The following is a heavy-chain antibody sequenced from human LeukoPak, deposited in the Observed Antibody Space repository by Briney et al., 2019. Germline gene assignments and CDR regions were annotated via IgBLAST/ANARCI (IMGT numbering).Heavy chain of an antibody. J-gene: IGHJ4*02. Sequence: KTGGSLRLSCAASGFTFSTYKMNWVRQAPGKGLEWVSYISSGDSTKYYADSVKGRFTISRDNAKNSLYLQMNSLRAEDTAVYYCAREAYYYDSSGYDYVYYFDYWGQGTLVTVSS. CDR3: AREAYYYDSSGYDYVYYFDY. V-gene: IGHV3-48*03. CDR1: GFTFSTYK. CDR2: ISSGDSTK. D-gene: IGHD3-22*01.